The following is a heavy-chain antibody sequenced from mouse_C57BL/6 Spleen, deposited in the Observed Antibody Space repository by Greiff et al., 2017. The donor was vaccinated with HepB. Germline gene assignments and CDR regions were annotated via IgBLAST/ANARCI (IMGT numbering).Heavy chain of an antibody. CDR1: GFTFSDAW. CDR2: IRNKANNHAT. V-gene: IGHV6-6*01. Sequence: EVKVEESGGGLVQPGGSMKLSCAASGFTFSDAWMDWVRQSAEKGLEWVAEIRNKANNHATYYAESVKGRFTISRDDSKSSVYLQMNSLRAEDTGIYYCTRTLRYYHTLYCDYWGQGTTLTVSS. J-gene: IGHJ2*01. CDR3: TRTLRYYHTLYCDY. D-gene: IGHD2-1*01.